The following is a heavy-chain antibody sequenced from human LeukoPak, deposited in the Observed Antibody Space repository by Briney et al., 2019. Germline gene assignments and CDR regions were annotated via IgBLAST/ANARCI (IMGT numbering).Heavy chain of an antibody. J-gene: IGHJ4*02. CDR1: GGSISSYY. CDR2: IYYSGST. CDR3: ARGQPVAGIDY. V-gene: IGHV4-59*01. D-gene: IGHD6-19*01. Sequence: SETLSLTCTVSGGSISSYYWSWIRQPPGKGLEWIGYIYYSGSTNYNPSLKSRVTISVDTSKNQFSLKLSSVTAADTAVYYCARGQPVAGIDYWGQGTLVTVSS.